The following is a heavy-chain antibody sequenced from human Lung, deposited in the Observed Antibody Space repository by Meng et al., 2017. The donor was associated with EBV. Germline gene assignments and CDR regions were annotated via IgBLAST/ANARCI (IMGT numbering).Heavy chain of an antibody. CDR2: IYYSGSR. CDR1: GDSISSTDYY. D-gene: IGHD3-22*01. CDR3: ARVTGKIYYDGSGYPEAFDY. Sequence: VQRPESGPGLVKPSQTLSLTCTVSGDSISSTDYYWSWVRQPPGKGLEWIGYIYYSGSRYYNPSLKSRVTISVDTSKNQFSLKLSSVTAADTAVYYCARVTGKIYYDGSGYPEAFDYWGQGTLVTVSS. J-gene: IGHJ4*02. V-gene: IGHV4-30-4*01.